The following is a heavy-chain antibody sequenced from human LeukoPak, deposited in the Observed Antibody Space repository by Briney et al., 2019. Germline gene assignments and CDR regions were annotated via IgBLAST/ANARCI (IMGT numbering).Heavy chain of an antibody. Sequence: PSETLPLTCTVSGASVSSTTYNWGWIRQPPGKGLEWIGSIYHSGSTYYNPSLKSRVTISVDTTKNQFSLKLRSVTAADTAVYHCASQPYYDNSGYYFYWGQGTLVTVSS. J-gene: IGHJ4*02. CDR2: IYHSGST. CDR3: ASQPYYDNSGYYFY. D-gene: IGHD3-22*01. V-gene: IGHV4-39*01. CDR1: GASVSSTTYN.